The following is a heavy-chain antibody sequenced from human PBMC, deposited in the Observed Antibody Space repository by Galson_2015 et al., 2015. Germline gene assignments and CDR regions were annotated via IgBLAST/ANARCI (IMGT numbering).Heavy chain of an antibody. CDR1: GFTFSIYS. D-gene: IGHD5-24*01. Sequence: SLRLSCAASGFTFSIYSMNWVRQAPGKGLEWVSVISGSGTTTYYADSVKGRFTISRDNSRNTLYLQMNSLRAVDTAIYYCATVYVLSSRGRNDLATVDDYWGQGTLVTVSS. CDR2: ISGSGTTT. CDR3: ATVYVLSSRGRNDLATVDDY. J-gene: IGHJ4*02. V-gene: IGHV3-23*01.